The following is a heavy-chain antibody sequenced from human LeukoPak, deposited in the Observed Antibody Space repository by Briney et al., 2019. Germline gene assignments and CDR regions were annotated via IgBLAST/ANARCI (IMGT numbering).Heavy chain of an antibody. J-gene: IGHJ4*02. V-gene: IGHV3-21*01. D-gene: IGHD3-22*01. Sequence: GGSLRLSCAASGFTLSSYSMNWVRQAPGKGLEWVSSISSSSSYIYYADSVKGRFTISRDNAKNSLYLQMNSLRAEDTAVYYCARDPAGGYYYFDYWGQGTLVTVSS. CDR2: ISSSSSYI. CDR3: ARDPAGGYYYFDY. CDR1: GFTLSSYS.